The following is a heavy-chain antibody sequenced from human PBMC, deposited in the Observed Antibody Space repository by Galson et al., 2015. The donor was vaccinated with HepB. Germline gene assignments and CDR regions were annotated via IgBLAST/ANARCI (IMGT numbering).Heavy chain of an antibody. CDR2: ISAYNGDT. CDR1: GYTFTDYG. D-gene: IGHD4-17*01. Sequence: SVKVSCKASGYTFTDYGITWVRQAPGQGLEWMGWISAYNGDTNYAQNLQGRVTMTTYTSTSTAYVELRSLRSDDTAVYYCARTLYGDSTFDYWGQGTLVTVSS. V-gene: IGHV1-18*04. J-gene: IGHJ4*02. CDR3: ARTLYGDSTFDY.